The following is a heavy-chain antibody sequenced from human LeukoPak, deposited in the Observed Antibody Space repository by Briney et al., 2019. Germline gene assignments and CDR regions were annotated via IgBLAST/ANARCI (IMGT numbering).Heavy chain of an antibody. CDR3: ARGPYSSSSFYYYYYYYMDV. Sequence: GASVKLSCKVSGGTSSSYAISWVRQAPGQGREWMGGIIPIFGTANYAQKCQGRVTITADKSTSTAYMELSSLRSEDTAVYYCARGPYSSSSFYYYYYYYMDVWGKGTTVTVSS. D-gene: IGHD6-6*01. V-gene: IGHV1-69*06. CDR1: GGTSSSYA. CDR2: IIPIFGTA. J-gene: IGHJ6*03.